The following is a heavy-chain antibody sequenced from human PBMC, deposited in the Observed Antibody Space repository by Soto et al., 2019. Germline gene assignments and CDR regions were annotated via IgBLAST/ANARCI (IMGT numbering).Heavy chain of an antibody. CDR1: GFSFSDYA. D-gene: IGHD3-22*01. CDR2: ISRTGDSA. V-gene: IGHV3-23*01. CDR3: AKGPDGSGYYHNWFDS. J-gene: IGHJ5*01. Sequence: GGSLRLSCAASGFSFSDYAMSWVRQAPGKGLEWVSSISRTGDSAYYADSVKGQFAISRDRSKNRLSLQMNSLRVEDTAVYYCAKGPDGSGYYHNWFDSWGQGTLVTVPQ.